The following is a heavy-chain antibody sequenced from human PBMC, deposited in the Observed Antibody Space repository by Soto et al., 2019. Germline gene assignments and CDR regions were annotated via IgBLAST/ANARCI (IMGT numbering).Heavy chain of an antibody. CDR1: GGSSSGYY. CDR3: ARVAYGSGNYYGMDV. CDR2: INHSGST. D-gene: IGHD3-10*01. J-gene: IGHJ6*02. V-gene: IGHV4-34*01. Sequence: SETLSLTCAVYGGSSSGYYWSWIRQPPGKGLEWIGEINHSGSTNYNPSLKSRVTISVDTSKNQFSLKLSSVTAADTAVYYCARVAYGSGNYYGMDVWGQGTTVTVSS.